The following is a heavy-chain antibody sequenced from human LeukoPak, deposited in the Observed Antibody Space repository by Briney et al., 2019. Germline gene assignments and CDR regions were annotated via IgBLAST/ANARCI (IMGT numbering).Heavy chain of an antibody. CDR2: IYPGDSDT. J-gene: IGHJ3*01. CDR3: ARGHHVVVATATWASDAFDL. CDR1: GYGFTTYW. V-gene: IGHV5-51*01. D-gene: IGHD2-21*02. Sequence: GESLKISCQGSGYGFTTYWIGWVRQMPGKGLEWMGIIYPGDSDTRYSPSFQGQVTISADKSISTAYLQWNSLKASDTAMYYCARGHHVVVATATWASDAFDLWGQGTMVTVSS.